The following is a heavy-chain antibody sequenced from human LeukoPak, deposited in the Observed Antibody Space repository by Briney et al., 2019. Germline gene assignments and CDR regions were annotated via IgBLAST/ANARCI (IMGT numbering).Heavy chain of an antibody. CDR2: ISAYNGNT. V-gene: IGHV1-18*01. D-gene: IGHD7-27*01. CDR1: VYTFASYG. J-gene: IGHJ4*02. CDR3: ATVRLGNTVDYDFDY. Sequence: ASVNVSFKSSVYTFASYGISWVRQAPGQGLEGMGWISAYNGNTNYAQNLQARVTMPVDTSTDPAYMELSSLRSEDNAVYYRATVRLGNTVDYDFDYWGQGTLVTVSS.